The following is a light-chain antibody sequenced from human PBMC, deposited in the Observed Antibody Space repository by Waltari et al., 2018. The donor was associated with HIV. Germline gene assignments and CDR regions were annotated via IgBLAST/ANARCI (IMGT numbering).Light chain of an antibody. Sequence: QSALTQPASVSGSPGQSITISCTGTSSDVGSYNLVSWHQQHPGKAPKLMISEVNKRPSGVSNRFSGSKSGNTASLTISGLQAEDEADYYCSSYATAGTYVLFGGGTKLTVL. CDR2: EVN. CDR1: SSDVGSYNL. CDR3: SSYATAGTYVL. V-gene: IGLV2-23*02. J-gene: IGLJ2*01.